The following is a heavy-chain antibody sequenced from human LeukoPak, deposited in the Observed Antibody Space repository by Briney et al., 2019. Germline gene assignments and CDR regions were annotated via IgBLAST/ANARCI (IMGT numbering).Heavy chain of an antibody. V-gene: IGHV3-21*04. Sequence: PGGSLRLSCAASAFSLNAYNMNWVRQAPGKGLEGVSSISYTGTYIYYEDLVKGRFTISRDNAQNSLYLQMNSLRAEDTAIYYCVRDRGTYRPIDYWGQGTLVTVSS. CDR1: AFSLNAYN. CDR3: VRDRGTYRPIDY. D-gene: IGHD1-26*01. CDR2: ISYTGTYI. J-gene: IGHJ4*02.